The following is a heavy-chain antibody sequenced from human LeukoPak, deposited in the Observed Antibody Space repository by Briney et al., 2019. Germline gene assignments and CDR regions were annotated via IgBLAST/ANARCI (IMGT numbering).Heavy chain of an antibody. CDR3: ARELELRSYYYYYMDV. Sequence: SETLSLTCTVSGGSISSSSYYWGWIRQPPGKGLEWIGSIYYSGSTYYNPSLKSRVTISVDTSKNQFSLKLSSVTAADTAVYYCARELELRSYYYYYMDVWGKGTTVTVSS. CDR1: GGSISSSSYY. J-gene: IGHJ6*03. CDR2: IYYSGST. V-gene: IGHV4-39*07. D-gene: IGHD1-7*01.